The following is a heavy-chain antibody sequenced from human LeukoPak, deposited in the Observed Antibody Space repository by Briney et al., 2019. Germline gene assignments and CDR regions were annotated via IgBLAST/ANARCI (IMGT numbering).Heavy chain of an antibody. Sequence: GGSLRLSCAGSGFTFSSYEMNWVRQAPGKGLEWVSYISSRGDTIYYADSVRGRFTLYRDNAKNSLYLQTNSLRAEDTAVYYCARGYASAWCDYWGQGALVTVSS. CDR1: GFTFSSYE. CDR2: ISSRGDTI. V-gene: IGHV3-48*03. J-gene: IGHJ4*02. CDR3: ARGYASAWCDY. D-gene: IGHD6-19*01.